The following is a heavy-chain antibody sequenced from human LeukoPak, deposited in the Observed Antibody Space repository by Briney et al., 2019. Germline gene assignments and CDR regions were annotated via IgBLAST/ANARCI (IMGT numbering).Heavy chain of an antibody. CDR3: ARDEAMVDAFDI. D-gene: IGHD2-8*01. CDR1: GYTFTKYY. J-gene: IGHJ3*02. Sequence: ASVKVSCKTSGYTFTKYYMHWVRQAPGQGLEWMGIINPSGGSTKYAQKFQGRVTMTRDTSTSTVYMELSSLRSEDTAVYYCARDEAMVDAFDIWGQGTMVTVSS. CDR2: INPSGGST. V-gene: IGHV1-46*01.